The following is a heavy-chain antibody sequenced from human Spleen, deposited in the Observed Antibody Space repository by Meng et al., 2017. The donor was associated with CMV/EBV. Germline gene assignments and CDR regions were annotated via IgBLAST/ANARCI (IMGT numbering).Heavy chain of an antibody. Sequence: SETLSLTCAVYGGSFSGYYWSWIRQLPGKVLEWVGEINHSGTTNYNPSLKSRVTIAVDTSKNQFSLKLSSVTAAATAVYYCARSEYYYGSGYWFDPGGQGTLVTVSS. CDR1: GGSFSGYY. CDR2: INHSGTT. CDR3: ARSEYYYGSGYWFDP. J-gene: IGHJ5*02. D-gene: IGHD3-10*01. V-gene: IGHV4-34*01.